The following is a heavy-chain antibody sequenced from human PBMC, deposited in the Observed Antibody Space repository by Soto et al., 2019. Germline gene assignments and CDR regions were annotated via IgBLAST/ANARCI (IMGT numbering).Heavy chain of an antibody. J-gene: IGHJ4*02. Sequence: QVQLVQSGAEVKKPGSSVKVSCKASGGTFCSYTISWVRQAPGQGLEWMGRIIPIHGIANYAQKFQGRVTITADKSTSTAYMELSSLRSEDTAVYYCAREEYYYGSGSFFTGWGQGTLVTVSS. CDR2: IIPIHGIA. V-gene: IGHV1-69*08. CDR1: GGTFCSYT. D-gene: IGHD3-10*01. CDR3: AREEYYYGSGSFFTG.